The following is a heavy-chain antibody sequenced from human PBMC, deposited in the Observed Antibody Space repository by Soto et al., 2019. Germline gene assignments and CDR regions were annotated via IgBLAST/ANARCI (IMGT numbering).Heavy chain of an antibody. Sequence: KTSETLSLTCAVSGGSISSGGYSWSWIRQPPGKGLEWIGYIYHSGSTYYNPSLKSRVTISVDRSKNQFSLKLSSVTAADTAVYCCARYDFWSGYYPDYWGQGTLVTVSS. D-gene: IGHD3-3*01. J-gene: IGHJ4*02. CDR1: GGSISSGGYS. CDR2: IYHSGST. CDR3: ARYDFWSGYYPDY. V-gene: IGHV4-30-2*01.